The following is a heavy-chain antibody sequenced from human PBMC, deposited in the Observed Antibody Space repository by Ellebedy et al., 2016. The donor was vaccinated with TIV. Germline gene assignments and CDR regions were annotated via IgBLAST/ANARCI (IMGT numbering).Heavy chain of an antibody. Sequence: MPSETLSLTCTVSGRSIRSSSYHWGWIRQPPGKGLEWIGSIYYTGSTYYSPSLKNRATLSEDLSKNHFSLKLNSVTAADSAVYFCARILPGSSCEIDHWGQGTLVSVSS. D-gene: IGHD2-21*01. J-gene: IGHJ4*02. CDR1: GRSIRSSSYH. CDR3: ARILPGSSCEIDH. CDR2: IYYTGST. V-gene: IGHV4-39*02.